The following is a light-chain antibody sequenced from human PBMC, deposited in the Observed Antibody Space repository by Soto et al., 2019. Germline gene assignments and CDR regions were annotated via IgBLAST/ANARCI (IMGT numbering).Light chain of an antibody. CDR2: SND. Sequence: QSVLTQPPSASGTSGQSVIISCSGSSSNIGHNAVNWFQQDPGTAPKVLIYSNDHRPSGVPDRFSGSKSGTSASLAISGLPSEDAADYYCVSCAERLNGWVFGAGTQLTVL. CDR1: SSNIGHNA. J-gene: IGLJ3*02. V-gene: IGLV1-44*01. CDR3: VSCAERLNGWV.